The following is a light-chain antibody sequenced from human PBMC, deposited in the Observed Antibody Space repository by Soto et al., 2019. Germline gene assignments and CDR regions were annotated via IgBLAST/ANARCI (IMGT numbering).Light chain of an antibody. J-gene: IGKJ1*01. CDR2: DAS. CDR1: HNISIW. Sequence: DIQMTQSPSTLSASVGDTVTITCRASHNISIWLAWYQHKPGKAPKLLIFDASSLHAGVPSRFSGSKSGTEFTLTISSLQPDDFATYYCQQYNSYRWTFGQGTKVEIK. CDR3: QQYNSYRWT. V-gene: IGKV1-5*01.